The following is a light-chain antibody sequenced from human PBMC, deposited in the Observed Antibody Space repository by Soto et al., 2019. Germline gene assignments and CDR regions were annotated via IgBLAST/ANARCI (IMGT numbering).Light chain of an antibody. CDR1: QTISSY. CDR3: QQSYSTPPT. Sequence: DIQMTQSPSSLSASVGDRVTITCRASQTISSYLNWYQQKPGQAPNLLIYAASSLQSGVPSRFSGSGSGTDFTLTISSLQPEDFATYYCQQSYSTPPTFGQGTKVDI. J-gene: IGKJ1*01. CDR2: AAS. V-gene: IGKV1-39*01.